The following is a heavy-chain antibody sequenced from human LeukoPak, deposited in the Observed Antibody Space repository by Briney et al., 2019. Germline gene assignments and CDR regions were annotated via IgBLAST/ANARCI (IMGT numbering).Heavy chain of an antibody. CDR1: GFTFSSYG. V-gene: IGHV3-30*02. CDR2: IRYDGSNK. Sequence: PGGSLRLSCAASGFTFSSYGMHWVRQAPGKGLEWVAFIRYDGSNKYYADSVKGRFTISRDNSKNTLYLQMNSLRAEDTAVYYCAKTRSRVRGVIITSGFDYWGQGTLVTVSS. CDR3: AKTRSRVRGVIITSGFDY. J-gene: IGHJ4*02. D-gene: IGHD3-10*01.